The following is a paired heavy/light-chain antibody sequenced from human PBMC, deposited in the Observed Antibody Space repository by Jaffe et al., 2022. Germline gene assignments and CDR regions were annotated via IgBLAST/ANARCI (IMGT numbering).Light chain of an antibody. J-gene: IGKJ2*01. CDR3: QHYDNSPLYT. CDR1: QSVSSLY. V-gene: IGKV3-20*01. Sequence: EIVLTQSPGTLSLSPGERATLSCRASQSVSSLYLAWYQQKPGQAPRLLIYSTSSRATGIPDRFSGSGSGTDFTLTISRLEPEDFAVYYCQHYDNSPLYTFGQGTKLEI. CDR2: STS.
Heavy chain of an antibody. CDR2: MNSIGTSA. D-gene: IGHD2-15*01. J-gene: IGHJ4*02. CDR3: VREGWGGSFDY. V-gene: IGHV3-74*01. CDR1: GFTFSTYW. Sequence: EVEVVESGGGLVQPGGSLRLSCAASGFTFSTYWMHWVRQAPGKGLAWVARMNSIGTSATYIESVKGRFTISRDNAKNTLSLQMDSLRAEDTAVYYCVREGWGGSFDYWGQGTLVTVSS.